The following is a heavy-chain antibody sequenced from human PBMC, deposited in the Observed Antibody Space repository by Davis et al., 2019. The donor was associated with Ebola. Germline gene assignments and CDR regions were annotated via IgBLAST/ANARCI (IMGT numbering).Heavy chain of an antibody. J-gene: IGHJ6*02. Sequence: GESLKISCAASGFTFSDYYMTWIRQAPGKGLEWVSCISSTRGYTNYADSVKGRFTISRDNAHNSLYLQMSSLRAEDTAVYYCARGGGMGATVTTVDYFLGMDVWGQGTTVTVSS. V-gene: IGHV3-11*06. CDR1: GFTFSDYY. CDR2: ISSTRGYT. D-gene: IGHD4-11*01. CDR3: ARGGGMGATVTTVDYFLGMDV.